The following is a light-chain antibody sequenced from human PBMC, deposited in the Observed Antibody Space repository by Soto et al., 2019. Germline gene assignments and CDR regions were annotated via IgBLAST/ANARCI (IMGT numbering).Light chain of an antibody. CDR1: QGISSY. CDR3: QQLRT. V-gene: IGKV1-9*01. CDR2: AAS. Sequence: DIQLTQSPSFLSASVGDRVTITCRASQGISSYLAGYQQKPGKAPKLLIYAASTLQSGVPSRFSGSGSGTEFTLTISSLQPEDFATYYCQQLRTFGQGTKVEIK. J-gene: IGKJ1*01.